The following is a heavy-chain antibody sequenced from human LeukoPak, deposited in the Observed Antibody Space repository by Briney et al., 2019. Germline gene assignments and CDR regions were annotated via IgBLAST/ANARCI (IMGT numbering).Heavy chain of an antibody. CDR3: ARDLNYYDSSEDAFDI. D-gene: IGHD3-22*01. CDR1: GGTFSSYA. Sequence: ASVKVSCKASGGTFSSYAISWVRQAPGQGLEWMGGIIPIFGTANYAQKFQGRVTITADKSTSTAYMELSSLRSEDTAVYYCARDLNYYDSSEDAFDIWGQGTMVTVSS. J-gene: IGHJ3*02. V-gene: IGHV1-69*06. CDR2: IIPIFGTA.